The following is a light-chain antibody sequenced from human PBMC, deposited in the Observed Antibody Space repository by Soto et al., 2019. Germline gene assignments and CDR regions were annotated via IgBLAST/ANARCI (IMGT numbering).Light chain of an antibody. J-gene: IGKJ4*01. Sequence: EIVMTQSPATLSVSPGERATLSCRASRSVSTYLAWYQQKPGQAPRLLMYDASSRATGIPDRFSGSGSGTDFTLTISRLEPEDFAVYYCQQYASSLLSFGGGTKVDI. CDR2: DAS. V-gene: IGKV3-20*01. CDR3: QQYASSLLS. CDR1: RSVSTY.